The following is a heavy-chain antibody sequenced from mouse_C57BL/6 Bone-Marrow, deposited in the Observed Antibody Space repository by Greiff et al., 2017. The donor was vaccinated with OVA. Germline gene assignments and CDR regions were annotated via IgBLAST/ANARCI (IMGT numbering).Heavy chain of an antibody. CDR2: IYPGDGDT. D-gene: IGHD1-1*01. V-gene: IGHV1-82*01. Sequence: QVQLQQSGPELVKPGASVKISCKASGYAFSSSWMNWVKQRPGKGLEWIGRIYPGDGDTNYNGKFKGKATLTADKSSSTAYMELRSLTSEDSAVYFCARRSFTTVVDENWYFDVWGTGTTVTVSS. J-gene: IGHJ1*03. CDR1: GYAFSSSW. CDR3: ARRSFTTVVDENWYFDV.